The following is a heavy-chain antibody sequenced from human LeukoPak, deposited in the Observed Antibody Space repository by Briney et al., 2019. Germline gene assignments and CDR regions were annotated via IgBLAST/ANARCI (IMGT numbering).Heavy chain of an antibody. J-gene: IGHJ6*03. V-gene: IGHV4-4*09. CDR1: GGSISSYY. CDR2: IYTSGST. CDR3: ARFRGSPHGINYYYYYMDV. D-gene: IGHD1-14*01. Sequence: SETLSLTCTVSGGSISSYYWSWIRQPPGKGLEWIGYIYTSGSTNYNPSLKSRVTISVDTSKNQFSLKLSSVTAADTAVYYCARFRGSPHGINYYYYYMDVWGKGTTVTVSS.